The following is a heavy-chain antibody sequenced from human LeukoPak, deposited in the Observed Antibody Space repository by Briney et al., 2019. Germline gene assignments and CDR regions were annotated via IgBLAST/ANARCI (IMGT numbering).Heavy chain of an antibody. V-gene: IGHV1-8*01. D-gene: IGHD3-10*01. CDR1: GYTFTSYD. CDR2: MNPNSGNT. CDR3: ARRKITMVRGVIVWFDL. J-gene: IGHJ5*02. Sequence: ASVKVSCKASGYTFTSYDINWMRQATGQGLEWMGWMNPNSGNTGYAQKFQGRVTMTRNTSISTAYMELSSLRSEDTAVYYCARRKITMVRGVIVWFDLWGQGTLVTVSS.